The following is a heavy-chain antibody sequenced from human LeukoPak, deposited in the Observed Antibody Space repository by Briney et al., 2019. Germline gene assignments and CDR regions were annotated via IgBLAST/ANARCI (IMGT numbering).Heavy chain of an antibody. J-gene: IGHJ6*03. D-gene: IGHD6-19*01. CDR1: GGSISSGSYY. CDR2: IYYSGST. CDR3: ARHSQGSSGWYRSGYYYMDV. Sequence: SETLSLTCTVSGGSISSGSYYWSWIRQPPGKGLEWIGYIYYSGSTNYNPSLKSRVTISVDTSKNQFSLKLSSVTAADTAVYYCARHSQGSSGWYRSGYYYMDVWGKGTTVTVSS. V-gene: IGHV4-61*01.